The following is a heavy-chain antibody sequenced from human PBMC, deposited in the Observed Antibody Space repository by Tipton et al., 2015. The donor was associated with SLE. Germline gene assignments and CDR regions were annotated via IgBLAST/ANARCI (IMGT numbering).Heavy chain of an antibody. V-gene: IGHV1-2*06. Sequence: QVQLVQSGAEVKKPGASMKVSCRGSGYTFTHYYIHWVRQAPGQGLEWMGRLDPNSGAADYAQRFQGRVTMTRDTSINTAYMELSRLTSDDTAVYYCAADLITAAGRWGQGTLVTVSS. D-gene: IGHD6-13*01. J-gene: IGHJ1*01. CDR3: AADLITAAGR. CDR2: LDPNSGAA. CDR1: GYTFTHYY.